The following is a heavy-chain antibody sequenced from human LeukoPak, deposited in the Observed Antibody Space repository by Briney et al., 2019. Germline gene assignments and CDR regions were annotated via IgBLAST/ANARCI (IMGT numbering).Heavy chain of an antibody. CDR2: ISRSSSYI. CDR3: ASSEWEL. J-gene: IGHJ3*01. CDR1: GFTFSSYS. V-gene: IGHV3-21*01. Sequence: GGSLRLSCAASGFTFSSYSMNWVRQAPGKGLEWVSSISRSSSYIYYADSVKGRFTISRDNAKNSLYLQMNSLRAEDTAVYYCASSEWELWGQGTMVTVSS. D-gene: IGHD1-26*01.